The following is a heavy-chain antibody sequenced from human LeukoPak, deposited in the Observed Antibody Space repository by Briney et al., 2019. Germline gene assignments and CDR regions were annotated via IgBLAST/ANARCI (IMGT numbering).Heavy chain of an antibody. CDR2: IKGDGSYK. V-gene: IGHV3-7*03. D-gene: IGHD3-22*01. CDR3: ATSADSSGND. J-gene: IGHJ4*02. CDR1: GFTFSSYS. Sequence: GGSLRLSCAASGFTFSSYSLNWVRQAPGKGLEWVANIKGDGSYKYYVDSVKGRFTISRDNAKSSVYLQMNTLRAEDTAVYYCATSADSSGNDWGQGTLVTVSS.